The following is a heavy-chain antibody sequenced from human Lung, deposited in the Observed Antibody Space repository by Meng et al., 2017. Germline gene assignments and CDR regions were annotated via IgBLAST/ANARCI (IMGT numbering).Heavy chain of an antibody. CDR2: ISVKNGEA. Sequence: QGQPVQSGADAKKPGASMKVSCKASGYIFTNYDISWVRQAPGQGLEWMGWISVKNGEAKYPQNFQGRVTMTTDTTTSTAYMELRSLTSDDTAVYYCARYVPNGSFRYFDFWGRGTLVTVSS. D-gene: IGHD6-13*01. CDR3: ARYVPNGSFRYFDF. J-gene: IGHJ2*01. V-gene: IGHV1-18*01. CDR1: GYIFTNYD.